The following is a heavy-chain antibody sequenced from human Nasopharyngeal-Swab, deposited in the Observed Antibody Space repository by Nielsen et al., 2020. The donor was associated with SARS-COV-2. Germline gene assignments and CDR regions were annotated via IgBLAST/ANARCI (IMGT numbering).Heavy chain of an antibody. Sequence: WIRQPPGKGLEWIGSIYYSGSTYYNPSLKSRVTISVDTSKNQFSVKLSSVTAADTAVYYCATPWELSAYWGQGTLVTVSS. V-gene: IGHV4-39*01. CDR2: IYYSGST. J-gene: IGHJ4*02. D-gene: IGHD1-26*01. CDR3: ATPWELSAY.